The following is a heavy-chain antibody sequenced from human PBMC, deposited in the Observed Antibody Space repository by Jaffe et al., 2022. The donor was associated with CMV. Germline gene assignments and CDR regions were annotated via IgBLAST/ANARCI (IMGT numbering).Heavy chain of an antibody. V-gene: IGHV3-53*01. D-gene: IGHD2-15*01. CDR1: GFTVSSNY. J-gene: IGHJ4*02. Sequence: EVQLVESGGGLIQPGGSLRLSCAASGFTVSSNYMSWVRQAPGKGLEWVSVIYSGGSTYYADSVKGRFTISRDNSKNTLYLQMNSLRAEDTAVYYCARVAGGDPYHRYFDYWGQGTLVTVSS. CDR3: ARVAGGDPYHRYFDY. CDR2: IYSGGST.